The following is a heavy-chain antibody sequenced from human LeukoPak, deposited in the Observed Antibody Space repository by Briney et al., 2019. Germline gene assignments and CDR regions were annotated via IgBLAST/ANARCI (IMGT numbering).Heavy chain of an antibody. Sequence: SQTLSLTCAVSDDSFSSHYWTWIRQPPGKGLEWLGYISYIGSTNYNPSLKSRVTISIDTSKNQFSLKLTSVTAADTAVYYCARDLVTVTKGFDIWGQGTVVSVSS. J-gene: IGHJ3*02. CDR3: ARDLVTVTKGFDI. CDR1: DDSFSSHY. D-gene: IGHD4-17*01. CDR2: ISYIGST. V-gene: IGHV4-59*11.